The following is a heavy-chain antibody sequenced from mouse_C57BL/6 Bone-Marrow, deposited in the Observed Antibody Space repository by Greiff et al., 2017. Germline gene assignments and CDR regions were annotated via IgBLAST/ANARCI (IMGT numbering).Heavy chain of an antibody. CDR1: GYTFTSYW. CDR2: IDPSDSYT. V-gene: IGHV1-69*01. Sequence: VPLQQPGAELVMPGASVKLSCKASGYTFTSYWMHWVKQRPGQGLEWIGEIDPSDSYTNYNQKFKGKSTLTVDKSSSTAYMQLSSLTSEDSAVYYCARETLFWFAYWGQGTLVTVSA. D-gene: IGHD1-1*01. J-gene: IGHJ3*01. CDR3: ARETLFWFAY.